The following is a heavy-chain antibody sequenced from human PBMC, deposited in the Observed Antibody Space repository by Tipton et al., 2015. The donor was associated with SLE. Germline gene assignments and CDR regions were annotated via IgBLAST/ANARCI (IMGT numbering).Heavy chain of an antibody. CDR2: VYTGGST. CDR3: ARTLGAIAHTVYDAFDI. V-gene: IGHV4-4*08. Sequence: TLSLTCTVSGGSISSYYWSWVRQPPGEGMEWIGYVYTGGSTNYNPSLKSRVTISADTSRNQFSLRLNSVTAADTAVYYCARTLGAIAHTVYDAFDIWGQGKMVTVSS. CDR1: GGSISSYY. J-gene: IGHJ3*02. D-gene: IGHD1-26*01.